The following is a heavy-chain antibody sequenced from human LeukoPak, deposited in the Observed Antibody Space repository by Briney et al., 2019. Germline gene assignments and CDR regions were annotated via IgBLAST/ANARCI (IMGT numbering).Heavy chain of an antibody. V-gene: IGHV4-39*07. CDR3: ARHSASITMARSPVEFDY. D-gene: IGHD3-10*01. CDR1: GGSISSSSYY. Sequence: SETLSLTCTVSGGSISSSSYYWGWIRQPPGKGLEWTGSIYYSGSTYYNPSLKSRVTISVDTSKNQFSLKLSSVTAADTAVYYCARHSASITMARSPVEFDYWGQGTLVTVSS. CDR2: IYYSGST. J-gene: IGHJ4*02.